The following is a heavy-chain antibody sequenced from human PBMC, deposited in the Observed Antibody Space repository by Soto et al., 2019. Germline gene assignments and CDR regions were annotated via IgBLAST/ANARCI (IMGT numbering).Heavy chain of an antibody. CDR3: AKAAYYDILTGYYTPPDY. V-gene: IGHV3-9*01. Sequence: GGSLRLSCAASGFTFDDYAMHWVRQAPGKGLEWVSGISWNSGSIGYADSVKGRFTISRDNSKKSLYLQMNSLRAEDTAWYYCAKAAYYDILTGYYTPPDYWGQGTLVTVSS. D-gene: IGHD3-9*01. J-gene: IGHJ4*02. CDR2: ISWNSGSI. CDR1: GFTFDDYA.